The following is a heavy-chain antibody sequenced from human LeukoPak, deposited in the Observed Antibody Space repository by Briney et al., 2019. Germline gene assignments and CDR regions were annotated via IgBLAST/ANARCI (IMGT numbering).Heavy chain of an antibody. J-gene: IGHJ5*02. CDR3: ARDKLTGTYDP. CDR1: GFTFSSYW. CDR2: IKQDGSEK. V-gene: IGHV3-7*01. Sequence: GGSLRLSCAASGFTFSSYWMSWVRQAPGKGLEWVTNIKQDGSEKYYVDSVKGRFTISRDNAKNSLYLQMNSLRAEDTAVYYCARDKLTGTYDPWGQGTLVTVSS. D-gene: IGHD1/OR15-1a*01.